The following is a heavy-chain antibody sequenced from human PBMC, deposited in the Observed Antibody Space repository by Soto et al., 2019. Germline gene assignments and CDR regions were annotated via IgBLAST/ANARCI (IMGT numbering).Heavy chain of an antibody. CDR2: IYYSGST. D-gene: IGHD3-3*01. CDR3: ARGNDFWSGYYLIWFDP. CDR1: GGSISSYY. Sequence: PSETLSLTCTVSGGSISSYYWSWIRQPPGKGLEWIGYIYYSGSTNYNPSLKSRVTISVDTSKNQFSLKLSSVTAADTAVYYCARGNDFWSGYYLIWFDPWGQGTLVTVSS. V-gene: IGHV4-59*01. J-gene: IGHJ5*02.